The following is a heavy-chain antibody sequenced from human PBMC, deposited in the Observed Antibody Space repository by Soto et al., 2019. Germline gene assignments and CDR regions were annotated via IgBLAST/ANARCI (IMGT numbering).Heavy chain of an antibody. V-gene: IGHV4-34*01. CDR2: ISQSGNT. J-gene: IGHJ4*02. Sequence: SETLSLTCSIYSGSFSGYYWSWIRQPPGKGLEWIGEISQSGNTNYSPSLKSRVSISIDTSKKQFSLNLASVSAADTAVYYCARAPKVSGSAQTRPDFWGQGTLVTVSS. D-gene: IGHD6-25*01. CDR3: ARAPKVSGSAQTRPDF. CDR1: SGSFSGYY.